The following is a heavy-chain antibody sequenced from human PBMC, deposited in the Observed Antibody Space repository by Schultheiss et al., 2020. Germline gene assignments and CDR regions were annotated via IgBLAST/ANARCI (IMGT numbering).Heavy chain of an antibody. CDR2: IYYNGIS. CDR1: GGSISGFY. D-gene: IGHD1-26*01. J-gene: IGHJ4*02. CDR3: ARSSGTFYRVLFEF. V-gene: IGHV4-59*01. Sequence: SETLSLTCSVSGGSISGFYWSWIRQPPGKGLEWIGYIYYNGISNYNPSLKSRVTISMDTSKNQFTLRLTSVTAADTAVYFCARSSGTFYRVLFEFWGQGKMVNGSS.